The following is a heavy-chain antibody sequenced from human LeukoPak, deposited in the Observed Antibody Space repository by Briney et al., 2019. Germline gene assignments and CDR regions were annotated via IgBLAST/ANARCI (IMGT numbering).Heavy chain of an antibody. V-gene: IGHV3-23*01. CDR2: ISDSGTNT. D-gene: IGHD4-11*01. Sequence: GGSLRLSCAASGFTFSGYAMTWVRQAPGKGLEWVSSISDSGTNTYYADSVKGRFTISRDNSKNTLYLQMNSLRAEDTAVYYGAKDWPGPNYSNYWGQGTLVTVSS. CDR1: GFTFSGYA. J-gene: IGHJ4*02. CDR3: AKDWPGPNYSNY.